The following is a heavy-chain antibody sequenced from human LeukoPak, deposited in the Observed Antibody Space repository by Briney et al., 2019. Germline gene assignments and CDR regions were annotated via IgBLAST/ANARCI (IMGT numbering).Heavy chain of an antibody. CDR2: INPNSGGT. Sequence: ASVKVSCKASGYTFTGYYMHWVRQAPGRGLEWMGWINPNSGGTNYAQKFQGRVTMTRDTSISTAYMELSRLRSDDTAVYYCARTMNIVVVPAAMSGGFDYWGQGTLVTVSS. D-gene: IGHD2-2*01. CDR1: GYTFTGYY. V-gene: IGHV1-2*02. J-gene: IGHJ4*02. CDR3: ARTMNIVVVPAAMSGGFDY.